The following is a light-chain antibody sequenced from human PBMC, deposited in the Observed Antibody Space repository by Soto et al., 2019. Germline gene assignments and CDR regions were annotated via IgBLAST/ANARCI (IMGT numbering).Light chain of an antibody. CDR3: MQALQTPAT. CDR1: QSLLHSNGYNY. CDR2: LGS. J-gene: IGKJ1*01. Sequence: DIVMTQSPLSLPVTPGEPASISCRSSQSLLHSNGYNYLDWYLQKPGQSPQLLIYLGSNRASGVPDRFSGSGSGTDFTLKISRVEAEDFGVYYCMQALQTPATFGQGNKGESK. V-gene: IGKV2-28*01.